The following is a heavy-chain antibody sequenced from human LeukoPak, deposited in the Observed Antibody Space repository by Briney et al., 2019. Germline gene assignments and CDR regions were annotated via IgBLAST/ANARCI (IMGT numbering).Heavy chain of an antibody. CDR3: ARRYYDILTGYYIDY. D-gene: IGHD3-9*01. Sequence: GESLKISCKGSGYSFTSYWIGWVRQMPGKGPEWMGIIYPGDSDTRYSPSFQGQVTISADKSISTAYLQWSSLKASDTAMYYCARRYYDILTGYYIDYWGQGTLVTVSS. CDR1: GYSFTSYW. CDR2: IYPGDSDT. J-gene: IGHJ4*02. V-gene: IGHV5-51*01.